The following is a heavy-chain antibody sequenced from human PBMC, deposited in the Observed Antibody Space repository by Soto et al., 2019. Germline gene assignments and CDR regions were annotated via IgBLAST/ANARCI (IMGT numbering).Heavy chain of an antibody. CDR3: AREAAAGRVFYSGMDV. D-gene: IGHD6-13*01. V-gene: IGHV1-46*03. CDR1: GYSFTSYY. Sequence: ASVKVSCKASGYSFTSYYMHWVRQAPGQGLEWMGIINPSGGSTSYAQKFQGRVTMTRDTSTSTVYMELSSLRSEDTAVYYCAREAAAGRVFYSGMDVWGQGTTVTVS. J-gene: IGHJ6*02. CDR2: INPSGGST.